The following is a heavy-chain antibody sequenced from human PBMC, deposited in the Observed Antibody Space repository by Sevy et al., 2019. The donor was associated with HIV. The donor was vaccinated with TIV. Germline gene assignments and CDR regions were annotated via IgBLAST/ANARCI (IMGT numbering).Heavy chain of an antibody. Sequence: GGSLRLSCAASGFTFSSYGMHWVRQAPGKGLEWVAVISYDGSNKYYADSVNGRFTISRDNSKNTLNLQMNSLRAEDTAVYYCANDAPYCSGGSCYSGWFDPWGKGTLVTVSS. CDR1: GFTFSSYG. V-gene: IGHV3-30*18. CDR2: ISYDGSNK. D-gene: IGHD2-15*01. CDR3: ANDAPYCSGGSCYSGWFDP. J-gene: IGHJ5*02.